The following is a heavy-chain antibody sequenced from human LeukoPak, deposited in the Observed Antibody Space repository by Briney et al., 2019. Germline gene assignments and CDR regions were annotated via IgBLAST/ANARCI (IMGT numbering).Heavy chain of an antibody. CDR1: GYTFTSYD. CDR3: AREGDVVVPMDV. Sequence: AAVKVSCKASGYTFTSYDINWVRQATGQGLEGMGWMNPNSGNTGYAQKFQGRVTMTRNTSISTAYMELSSLRSEDTAVYYCAREGDVVVPMDVWGKGTTVTVSS. J-gene: IGHJ6*03. CDR2: MNPNSGNT. V-gene: IGHV1-8*01. D-gene: IGHD2-2*01.